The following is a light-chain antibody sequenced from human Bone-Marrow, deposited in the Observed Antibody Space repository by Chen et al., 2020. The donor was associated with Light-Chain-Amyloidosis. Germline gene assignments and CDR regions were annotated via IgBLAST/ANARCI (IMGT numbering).Light chain of an antibody. V-gene: IGLV1-40*01. J-gene: IGLJ2*01. CDR1: TTNLVAGFG. CDR3: QSYDSSLSGVV. CDR2: GNN. Sequence: QSVLTQPPSVSGAPGHGVPSSCPGSTTNLVAGFGINWYQQLPGIAPKLLISGNNNRPSGVPDRFSGSKSGTSASLAITRLQSEDEGDYYCQSYDSSLSGVVFGGGTKLTVL.